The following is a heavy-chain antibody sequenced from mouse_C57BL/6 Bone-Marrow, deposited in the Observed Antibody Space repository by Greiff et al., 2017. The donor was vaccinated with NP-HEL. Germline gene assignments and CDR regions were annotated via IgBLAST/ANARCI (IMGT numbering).Heavy chain of an antibody. J-gene: IGHJ4*01. CDR1: GYTFTSYW. V-gene: IGHV1-64*01. CDR2: IHPNSGST. Sequence: QVQLQHPGAELVKPGASVKLSCKASGYTFTSYWMHWVKQRPGQGLEWIGMIHPNSGSTNYNEKFKSKATLTVDKSSSTAYMQLSSLTSEDSAVYYCARRGPWAMDYWGQGTSVTVSS. CDR3: ARRGPWAMDY.